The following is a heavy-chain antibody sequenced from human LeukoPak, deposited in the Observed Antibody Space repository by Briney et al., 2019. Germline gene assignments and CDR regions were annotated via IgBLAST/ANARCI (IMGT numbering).Heavy chain of an antibody. CDR1: GGSISSYY. Sequence: SETLSLTCTVSGGSISSYYWSWIRQPAGKGLEWIGRIYTSGSTNYNPSLKSRVTISVDTSKNQFSLKLSSVTAADTAVYYCARALGSSSWYEGSWFDPWGQGTLVTVSS. V-gene: IGHV4-4*07. J-gene: IGHJ5*02. CDR2: IYTSGST. CDR3: ARALGSSSWYEGSWFDP. D-gene: IGHD6-13*01.